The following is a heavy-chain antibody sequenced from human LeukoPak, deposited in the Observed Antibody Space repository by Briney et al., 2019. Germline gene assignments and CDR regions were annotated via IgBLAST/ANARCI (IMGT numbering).Heavy chain of an antibody. CDR2: IWYDGSNK. CDR3: ARRMGGELVAFDI. Sequence: GGSLRLSCAASGFTFSSYGMHWVRQAPGKGLEWVAVIWYDGSNKYYADSVKGRFTISRDNAKNSLYLQMNSLRDEDTAVYYCARRMGGELVAFDIWGQGTMVTVSS. V-gene: IGHV3-33*01. J-gene: IGHJ3*02. D-gene: IGHD1-7*01. CDR1: GFTFSSYG.